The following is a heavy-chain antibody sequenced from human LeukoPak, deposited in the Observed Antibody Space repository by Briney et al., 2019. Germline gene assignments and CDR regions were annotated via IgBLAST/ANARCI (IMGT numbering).Heavy chain of an antibody. CDR3: ARDPGYCTNGVCYYYYYYGMDV. V-gene: IGHV1-18*01. J-gene: IGHJ6*02. CDR2: ISAYNGNT. D-gene: IGHD2-8*01. CDR1: GYTFTSYG. Sequence: GASVKVSCKASGYTFTSYGISWVRQAPGQGLEWMGWISAYNGNTNYAQKLQGRVTMTTDTSTSTAYMELRSLRSDDTAVYYCARDPGYCTNGVCYYYYYYGMDVWGQGTTVTVSS.